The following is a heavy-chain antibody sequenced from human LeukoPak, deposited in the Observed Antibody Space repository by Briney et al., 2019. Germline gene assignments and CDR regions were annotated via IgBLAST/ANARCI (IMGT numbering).Heavy chain of an antibody. Sequence: PGGSLRLSCGASGFTFSSYAMNWVRQAPGKEMEWVSSITGNTGNTYVAEPVKGRFTISRDNSRNTLYLQMNTLGAKDTAIYYCAKGTLGSCAGARCYPFDHWGQGALVTVSS. CDR3: AKGTLGSCAGARCYPFDH. CDR2: ITGNTGNT. V-gene: IGHV3-23*01. J-gene: IGHJ4*02. D-gene: IGHD2-8*02. CDR1: GFTFSSYA.